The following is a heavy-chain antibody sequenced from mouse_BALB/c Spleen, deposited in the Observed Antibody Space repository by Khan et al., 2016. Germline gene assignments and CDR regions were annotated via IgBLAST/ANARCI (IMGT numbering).Heavy chain of an antibody. J-gene: IGHJ4*01. CDR2: ISGGGRYT. CDR3: AREEGWDYDDAVDY. D-gene: IGHD2-4*01. Sequence: EVELVESGGGLVKPGGSLKLSCAASGFTFSSYAMSWVRQTPEKRLEWVATISGGGRYTYYPDSVKGRFTISRDNAKNTLYLQMSSLRSEDTAMYYCAREEGWDYDDAVDYWGQGTSVTVSS. V-gene: IGHV5-9-3*01. CDR1: GFTFSSYA.